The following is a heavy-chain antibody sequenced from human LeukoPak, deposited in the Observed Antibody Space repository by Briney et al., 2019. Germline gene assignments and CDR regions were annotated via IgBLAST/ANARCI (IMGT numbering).Heavy chain of an antibody. CDR3: ARGHYYDSSGHSDY. V-gene: IGHV3-9*01. D-gene: IGHD3-22*01. CDR1: GFTFDDYA. Sequence: SLRLSCAASGFTFDDYAVHWVRQVPGKGLEWVSGISWNSGSIGYADSVKGRFTISRDNAKNSLYLQMNSLRAEDTAVYYCARGHYYDSSGHSDYWGQGTLVTVSS. J-gene: IGHJ4*02. CDR2: ISWNSGSI.